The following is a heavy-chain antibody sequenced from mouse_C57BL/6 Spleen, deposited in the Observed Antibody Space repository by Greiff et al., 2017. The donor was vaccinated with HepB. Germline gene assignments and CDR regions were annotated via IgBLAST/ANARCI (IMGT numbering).Heavy chain of an antibody. CDR1: GYSFTGYY. V-gene: IGHV1-42*01. CDR3: AREDYSFDY. Sequence: VQLQQSGPELVKPGASVKISCKASGYSFTGYYMNWVKQSPEKSLEWIGEINPSTGGTTYNQKFKAKATLTVDKSSSTAYMQLKSLTSEDSAVYYCAREDYSFDYWGQGTTLTVSS. D-gene: IGHD1-1*01. J-gene: IGHJ2*01. CDR2: INPSTGGT.